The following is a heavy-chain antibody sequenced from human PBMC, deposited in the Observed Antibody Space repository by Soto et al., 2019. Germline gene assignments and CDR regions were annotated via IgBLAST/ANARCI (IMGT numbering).Heavy chain of an antibody. CDR3: ARAYYYYYYGMDV. CDR2: INHSGST. V-gene: IGHV4-34*01. J-gene: IGHJ6*02. Sequence: SETLSLTCAVYGGSFSGYYWSWIRQPPGKGLEWIGEINHSGSTNYNPSLKSRVTISVDTSKNQFSLKLSSVTAADTAVYYCARAYYYYYYGMDVWGQGTTVTVSS. CDR1: GGSFSGYY.